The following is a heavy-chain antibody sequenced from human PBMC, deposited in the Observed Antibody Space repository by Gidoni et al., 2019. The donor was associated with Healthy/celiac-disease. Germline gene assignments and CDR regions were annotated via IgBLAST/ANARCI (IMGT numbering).Heavy chain of an antibody. V-gene: IGHV3-21*01. D-gene: IGHD2-2*02. CDR1: GFTFSSHS. CDR3: ARDYGVVVPAAIDYYAFDI. J-gene: IGHJ3*02. Sequence: EVQLVESGGGLVKPGGSLRLSCAASGFTFSSHSMTWVRQAPGKGLEWFSSISSSSSYIYYADSVKGRFTISRDNAKNSLYLQMNSLRAEDTAVYYCARDYGVVVPAAIDYYAFDIWGQGTMVTVSS. CDR2: ISSSSSYI.